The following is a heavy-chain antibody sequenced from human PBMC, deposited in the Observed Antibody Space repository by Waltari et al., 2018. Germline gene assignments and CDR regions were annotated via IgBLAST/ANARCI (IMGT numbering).Heavy chain of an antibody. J-gene: IGHJ4*02. D-gene: IGHD3-10*01. V-gene: IGHV4-59*01. CDR3: ARGHYGSGSYYNLLFDY. CDR2: IYYSGST. CDR1: GGSISSYY. Sequence: QVQLQESGPGLVKPSETLSLTCTVSGGSISSYYWSWIRQPPGKGLEWIGYIYYSGSTNYTPSLKSRVTISLDTSKNQFSLKLRSVTAADTAVYYCARGHYGSGSYYNLLFDYWGQGTLVTVSS.